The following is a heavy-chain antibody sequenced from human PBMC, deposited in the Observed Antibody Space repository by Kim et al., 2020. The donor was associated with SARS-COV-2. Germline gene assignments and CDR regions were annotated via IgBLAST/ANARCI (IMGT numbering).Heavy chain of an antibody. Sequence: SETLSLTCAVYGGSFSGYYWSWIRQPPGKGLEWIGEINHSGSTNYNPSLKSRVTISVDTSKNQFSLKLSSVTAADTAVYYCARGPLEAAAGTLMYYFDYWGQGTLVTVSS. CDR1: GGSFSGYY. CDR3: ARGPLEAAAGTLMYYFDY. J-gene: IGHJ4*02. V-gene: IGHV4-34*01. D-gene: IGHD6-13*01. CDR2: INHSGST.